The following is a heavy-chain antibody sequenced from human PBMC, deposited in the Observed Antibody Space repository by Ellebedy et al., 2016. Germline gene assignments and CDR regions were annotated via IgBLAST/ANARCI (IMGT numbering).Heavy chain of an antibody. CDR3: ARMSSTSQSDFDY. V-gene: IGHV4-31*03. J-gene: IGHJ4*02. D-gene: IGHD2-2*01. CDR2: IYYSGST. CDR1: GGSISSGGYY. Sequence: SETLSLTXTVSGGSISSGGYYWSWIRQHPGKGLEWIGYIYYSGSTYYNPSLKSRVTISVDTSKNQFSLKLSSVTAADTAVYYCARMSSTSQSDFDYWGQGTLVTVSS.